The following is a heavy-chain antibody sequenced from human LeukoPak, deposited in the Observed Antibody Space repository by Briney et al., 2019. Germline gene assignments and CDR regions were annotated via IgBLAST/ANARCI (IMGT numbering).Heavy chain of an antibody. D-gene: IGHD3-16*02. CDR3: ATGELSSSFDY. CDR1: GYTFSGYY. J-gene: IGHJ4*02. Sequence: ASVKVSCKASGYTFSGYYMHWVRQAPGQGLEWMGWINPKSGGTNEAQKFHDRVTMTRDTSIRTAYMEVSRLRSDDTAVYYCATGELSSSFDYWGQGTLVTVSS. V-gene: IGHV1-2*02. CDR2: INPKSGGT.